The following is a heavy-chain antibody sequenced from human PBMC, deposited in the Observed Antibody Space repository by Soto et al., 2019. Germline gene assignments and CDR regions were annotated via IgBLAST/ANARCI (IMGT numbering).Heavy chain of an antibody. D-gene: IGHD1-1*01. Sequence: QVQLVQSGAEVKKPGASVKVSCKPSGYTFTNYFIQWLRQAPGQGLEWIGWINPNDGGTNYAQRFQGRVAVTMDTYISTAYMELSRLTSDDTAVYYCARDPWDDGGVTLDYWGQGTLVTVSS. J-gene: IGHJ4*02. V-gene: IGHV1-2*02. CDR2: INPNDGGT. CDR3: ARDPWDDGGVTLDY. CDR1: GYTFTNYF.